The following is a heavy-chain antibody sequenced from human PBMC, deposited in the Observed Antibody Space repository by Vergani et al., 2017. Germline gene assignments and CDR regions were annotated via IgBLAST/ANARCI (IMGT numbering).Heavy chain of an antibody. CDR1: GFSFSTYG. J-gene: IGHJ4*02. V-gene: IGHV3-30*02. CDR2: IRYDGSNK. Sequence: QVQLVESGGGVVQPGGSLRLSCAASGFSFSTYGMHWVRRAPGKGLEWVAFIRYDGSNKYYADSVKGRFTISRDNSKNTLYLQMNSLRAEDTAMYYCAKDGEMATRYPDSWGQGTLVTVSS. D-gene: IGHD5-24*01. CDR3: AKDGEMATRYPDS.